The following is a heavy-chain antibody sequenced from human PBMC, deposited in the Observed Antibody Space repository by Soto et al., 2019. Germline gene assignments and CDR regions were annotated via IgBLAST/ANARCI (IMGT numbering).Heavy chain of an antibody. CDR2: ISAYNGNT. CDR1: GYTFTSYG. Sequence: ASLKVSCKASGYTFTSYGISWVPKAPVQGLEWMGWISAYNGNTNYAQKLQGRVTMTTDTSTSTAYLELRSLRSDDTAVYYCASTGSGSYYYGMDVWGQGITVNVS. J-gene: IGHJ6*02. V-gene: IGHV1-18*01. D-gene: IGHD3-10*01. CDR3: ASTGSGSYYYGMDV.